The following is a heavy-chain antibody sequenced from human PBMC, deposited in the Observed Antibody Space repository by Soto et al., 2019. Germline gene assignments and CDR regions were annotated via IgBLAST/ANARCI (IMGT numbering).Heavy chain of an antibody. J-gene: IGHJ4*02. Sequence: ASVKVSCKASGYTFTSYDINWVRQATGQGLEWMGWMNPNSGNTGYVQKFQGRVTMTRNTSISTAYMELSGLRSEDTAVYYCARTLYGDNVDYWGQGTLVTVSS. V-gene: IGHV1-8*01. CDR3: ARTLYGDNVDY. D-gene: IGHD4-17*01. CDR1: GYTFTSYD. CDR2: MNPNSGNT.